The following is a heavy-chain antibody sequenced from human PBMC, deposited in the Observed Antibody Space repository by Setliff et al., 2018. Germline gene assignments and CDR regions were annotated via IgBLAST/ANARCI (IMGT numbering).Heavy chain of an antibody. Sequence: NPSETLSLTCTVSGGSITSGSNYWSWIRQPAGRGLEWMGHIDPSGNTNYHPSLRSRVTISRDTSKNQFSLKLTSVTAADTAVYFCARGYYNFLSGYYTPYYFDYWGQGTLVTVSS. V-gene: IGHV4-61*09. CDR2: IDPSGNT. J-gene: IGHJ4*02. CDR3: ARGYYNFLSGYYTPYYFDY. CDR1: GGSITSGSNY. D-gene: IGHD3-3*01.